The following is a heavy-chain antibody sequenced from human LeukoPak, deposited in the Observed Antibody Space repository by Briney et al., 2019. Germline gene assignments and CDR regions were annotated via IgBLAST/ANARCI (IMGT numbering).Heavy chain of an antibody. J-gene: IGHJ4*02. D-gene: IGHD4-23*01. Sequence: PGRSLRLSCAASGFTFSNYGMHWVRQAPGKGLEWLAVVWYDDAVKNYADSVKGRFTISRDNSKNTLYLQMNSLRAEDTAVYYCAKDLEFGGTPVGYWGQGTLVTVSS. CDR1: GFTFSNYG. CDR3: AKDLEFGGTPVGY. CDR2: VWYDDAVK. V-gene: IGHV3-33*06.